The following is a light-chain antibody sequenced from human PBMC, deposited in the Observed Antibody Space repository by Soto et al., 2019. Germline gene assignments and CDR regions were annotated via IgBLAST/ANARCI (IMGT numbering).Light chain of an antibody. CDR2: SDN. V-gene: IGLV1-44*01. J-gene: IGLJ2*01. Sequence: QSVLTQPPSASGTPGQRVTISCSGSNSNIGSNTVSWYQQLPGTAPKSLIYSDNQRPSGVPDRISGSRSGTSASLAISGLQSDDEAEYYCAALDDSLRGRVVGGGTKLTVL. CDR3: AALDDSLRGRV. CDR1: NSNIGSNT.